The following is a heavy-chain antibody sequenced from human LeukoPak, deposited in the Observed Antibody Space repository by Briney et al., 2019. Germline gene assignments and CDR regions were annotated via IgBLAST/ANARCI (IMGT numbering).Heavy chain of an antibody. CDR1: GGTFSSYA. V-gene: IGHV1-69*01. D-gene: IGHD6-13*01. J-gene: IGHJ6*02. CDR2: IIPIFGTA. Sequence: SVKVSCKASGGTFSSYAISWVRQAPGQGLGWMGGIIPIFGTANYAQKFQGRVTITADESTSTAYMELSSLRSEDTAVYYCARLQQLDYYYYGMDVWGQGTTVTVSS. CDR3: ARLQQLDYYYYGMDV.